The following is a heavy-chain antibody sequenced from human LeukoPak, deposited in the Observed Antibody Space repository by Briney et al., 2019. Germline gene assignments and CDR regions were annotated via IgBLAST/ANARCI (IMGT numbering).Heavy chain of an antibody. D-gene: IGHD3-10*01. V-gene: IGHV4-34*01. CDR1: GGSFSGYY. J-gene: IGHJ4*02. CDR3: ARRPNYGSGSYWNY. Sequence: SETLSLTCAVYGGSFSGYYWSWIRQPPGKGLEWIGEINHSGSTNYNPSLKSRVTISVDTSENQFSLKLSSVTAADTAVYYCARRPNYGSGSYWNYWGQGTLVTVSS. CDR2: INHSGST.